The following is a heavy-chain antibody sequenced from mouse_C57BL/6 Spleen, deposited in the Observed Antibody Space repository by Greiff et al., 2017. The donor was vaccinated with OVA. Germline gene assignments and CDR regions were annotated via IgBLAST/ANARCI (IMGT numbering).Heavy chain of an antibody. Sequence: QVQLKQPGAELVKPGASVKLSCKASGYTFTSYWMHWVKQRPGQGLEWIGMIHPNSGSTNYNEKFKSKATLTVDKSSSTAYMQLSSLTSEDSAVYYCAPVYGNWYFDVWGTGTTVTVSS. CDR3: APVYGNWYFDV. V-gene: IGHV1-64*01. CDR2: IHPNSGST. CDR1: GYTFTSYW. J-gene: IGHJ1*03. D-gene: IGHD1-2*01.